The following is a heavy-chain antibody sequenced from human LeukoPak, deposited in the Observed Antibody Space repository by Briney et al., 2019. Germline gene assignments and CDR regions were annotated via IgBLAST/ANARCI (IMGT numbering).Heavy chain of an antibody. CDR3: ARDADFWSAANFDY. CDR2: IKQDGSEK. CDR1: GFTFSSYW. J-gene: IGHJ4*02. V-gene: IGHV3-7*01. Sequence: GGSLRLSCAASGFTFSSYWMSWVRQAPGKGLEWVGNIKQDGSEKYYVDSVKGRFTISRDNAKNSLYLQMNSLRAEDTAVYYCARDADFWSAANFDYWGQGTLVTVSS. D-gene: IGHD3/OR15-3a*01.